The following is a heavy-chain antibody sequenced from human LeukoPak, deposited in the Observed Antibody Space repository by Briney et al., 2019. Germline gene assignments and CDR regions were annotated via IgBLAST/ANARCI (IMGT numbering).Heavy chain of an antibody. D-gene: IGHD6-19*01. CDR3: ARSASSSGWSNWFDP. Sequence: SETLSPTCTVSGGSISSSSYYWGWIRQPPGEGLEWIGSIYHSGSTYYNPSLKSRVTISVDTSKNQFSLKLSSVTAADTAVYYCARSASSSGWSNWFDPWGQGTLVTVSS. V-gene: IGHV4-39*07. J-gene: IGHJ5*02. CDR1: GGSISSSSYY. CDR2: IYHSGST.